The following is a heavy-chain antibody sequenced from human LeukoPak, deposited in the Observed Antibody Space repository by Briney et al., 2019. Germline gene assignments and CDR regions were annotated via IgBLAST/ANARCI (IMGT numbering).Heavy chain of an antibody. CDR1: GFTFSNYA. V-gene: IGHV3-30*04. Sequence: GGSLRLSCAASGFTFSNYAMHWVRQAPGKGLEWVATISDAARNQYYAASVKSRFSISRDNSKNTLFLQMNSLRPEDTAVYYCARSTGDFDHWGQGTLVTVSS. J-gene: IGHJ4*02. CDR3: ARSTGDFDH. CDR2: ISDAARNQ. D-gene: IGHD3-9*01.